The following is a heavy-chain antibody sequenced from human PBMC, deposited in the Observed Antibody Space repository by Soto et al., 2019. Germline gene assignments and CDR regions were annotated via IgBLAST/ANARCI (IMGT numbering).Heavy chain of an antibody. Sequence: EVLLVESGGGMVQPGGSLKLSCAASGFVFKDSSIHWVRQASGKGLEWVGRIRDRAYSYATAYAESVKGRFTISRDDSNNTAYLQMRGLNTEHTAIYYYTRLISAAHDFWGQGTLVTVPS. V-gene: IGHV3-73*01. CDR3: TRLISAAHDF. CDR1: GFVFKDSS. D-gene: IGHD3-10*01. CDR2: IRDRAYSYAT. J-gene: IGHJ4*02.